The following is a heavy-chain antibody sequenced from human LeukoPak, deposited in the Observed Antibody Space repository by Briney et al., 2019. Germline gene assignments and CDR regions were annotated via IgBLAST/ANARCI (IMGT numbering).Heavy chain of an antibody. CDR1: GFTFSSYA. CDR3: AKGVIARGFDWLFLFDY. J-gene: IGHJ4*02. V-gene: IGHV3-23*01. Sequence: GGSLRLSCAASGFTFSSYAMSWVRQAPGKGLEWVSAISGSGGSTYYADSVKGRFTISRDNSKNTLYLQMNSLRAEDTAVYYCAKGVIARGFDWLFLFDYWGQGTLVAVSS. D-gene: IGHD3-9*01. CDR2: ISGSGGST.